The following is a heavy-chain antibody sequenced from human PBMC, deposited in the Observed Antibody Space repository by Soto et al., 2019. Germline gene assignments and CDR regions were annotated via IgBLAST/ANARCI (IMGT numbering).Heavy chain of an antibody. Sequence: GGSLRLSCAASGFSFRMYWMQWVRQVPGKGLLWVSRINGDGTDTTYADSVKGRFTISRDNAKNTVYLQMNGLRAEDTAVYYCERELGRGIDSHYFDSCGQETLLTVS. CDR1: GFSFRMYW. D-gene: IGHD3-22*01. J-gene: IGHJ4*02. CDR3: ERELGRGIDSHYFDS. CDR2: INGDGTDT. V-gene: IGHV3-74*03.